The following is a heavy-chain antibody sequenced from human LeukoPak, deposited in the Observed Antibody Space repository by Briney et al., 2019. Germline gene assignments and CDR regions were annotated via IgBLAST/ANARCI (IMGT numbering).Heavy chain of an antibody. J-gene: IGHJ4*02. CDR3: ARGGSGWYGNHFDY. V-gene: IGHV4-4*07. CDR1: GASISSFY. Sequence: SETLSLTCTVSGASISSFYWSCIRQPAGKGLEWIGRIHTSGSTNYNPSLKSRVAMPVDTSKNQFSLNLSSVTAADTAVYYCARGGSGWYGNHFDYWGQEILVTVSS. CDR2: IHTSGST. D-gene: IGHD6-19*01.